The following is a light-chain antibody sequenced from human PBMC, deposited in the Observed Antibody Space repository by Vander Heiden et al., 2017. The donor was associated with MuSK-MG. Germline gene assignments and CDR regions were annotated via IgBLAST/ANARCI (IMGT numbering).Light chain of an antibody. CDR2: DAS. J-gene: IGKJ2*01. CDR3: QQRSTSFT. V-gene: IGKV3-11*01. CDR1: QSVSSY. Sequence: EIVLTQSPATLSLSPGERATLSCRASQSVSSYLAWYQQKPGQAPRLLIYDASNRANGIPDRFSGSGSGTDFTLTISSLEPEDFAVYYGQQRSTSFTFGQGTKLEIK.